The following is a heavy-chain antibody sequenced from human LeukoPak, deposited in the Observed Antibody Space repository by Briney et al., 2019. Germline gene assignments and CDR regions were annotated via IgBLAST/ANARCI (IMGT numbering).Heavy chain of an antibody. CDR3: ARHRRALDAFDI. V-gene: IGHV4-59*08. J-gene: IGHJ3*02. Sequence: SETLSLTCTVSGGSISSYYWSWIRQPPGKGLEWIGYIYYSGSTNYNPSLKSRVTISVDTSKNQFSLKLSSVTAADTAVHYCARHRRALDAFDIWGQGTMVTVSS. CDR2: IYYSGST. CDR1: GGSISSYY.